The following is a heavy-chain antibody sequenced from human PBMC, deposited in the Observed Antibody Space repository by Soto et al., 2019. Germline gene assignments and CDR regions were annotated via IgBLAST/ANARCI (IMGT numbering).Heavy chain of an antibody. V-gene: IGHV4-61*08. J-gene: IGHJ5*02. CDR2: IYYSGST. D-gene: IGHD3-22*01. CDR1: GGSISRGGYY. CDR3: ARVWYYYDSSGYYRFDP. Sequence: SETLSLTCTVSGGSISRGGYYWNWIRQHPGKGLEWIGYIYYSGSTNYNPSLKSRVTISVDTSKNQFSLKLSSVTAADTAVYYCARVWYYYDSSGYYRFDPWGQGTLVTVS.